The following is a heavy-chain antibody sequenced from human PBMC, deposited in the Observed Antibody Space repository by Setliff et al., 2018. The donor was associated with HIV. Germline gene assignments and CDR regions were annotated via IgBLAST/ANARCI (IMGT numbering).Heavy chain of an antibody. D-gene: IGHD2-21*02. J-gene: IGHJ1*01. V-gene: IGHV1-18*01. CDR2: ISAYNGNT. Sequence: RASVKVSCKASGYTFTDYYIHWVRQAPGQGLEWMGWISAYNGNTKYAQKFQGRVTITADESTNTAYMELRSLTSDDTAVYYCARDQGVVTRACWHWGQGTLVTVSS. CDR1: GYTFTDYY. CDR3: ARDQGVVTRACWH.